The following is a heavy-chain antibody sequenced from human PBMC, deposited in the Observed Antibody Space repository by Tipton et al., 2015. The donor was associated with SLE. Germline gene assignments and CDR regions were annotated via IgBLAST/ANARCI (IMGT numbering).Heavy chain of an antibody. CDR3: VRTARLPDC. CDR1: GDSMRNHY. Sequence: TLSLTCSVSGDSMRNHYWSWIRQSPGNGLEHIGYVYYTGITNSNPSLRSRVTLSMETSKNQFSLKLTSVTAADTAVYYCVRTARLPDCWSQGTLVTVSS. D-gene: IGHD2-21*02. V-gene: IGHV4-59*08. J-gene: IGHJ4*02. CDR2: VYYTGIT.